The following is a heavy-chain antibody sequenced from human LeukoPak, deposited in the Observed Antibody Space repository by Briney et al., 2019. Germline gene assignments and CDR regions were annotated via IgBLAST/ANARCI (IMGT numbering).Heavy chain of an antibody. CDR2: IYPGDSDT. D-gene: IGHD3-10*01. CDR1: GYSFTNYC. J-gene: IGHJ4*02. Sequence: GESLKISCKGSGYSFTNYCNGWVSQMPGKGLEWMGIIYPGDSDTRYSPSFQGQVTISADKSISTAYLQRSSLKASDTAVYYCARLDYGSGSIDYWGQGTLVTVSS. V-gene: IGHV5-51*01. CDR3: ARLDYGSGSIDY.